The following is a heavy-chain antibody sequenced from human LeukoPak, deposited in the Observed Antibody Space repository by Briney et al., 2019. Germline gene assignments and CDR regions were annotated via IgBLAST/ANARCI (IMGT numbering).Heavy chain of an antibody. V-gene: IGHV1-69*04. Sequence: SVKVSCKASGGTFSSYAISWVRQAPGQGLEWMGRIIPILGIANYAQKFQGRVTITADKSTSTAYMELSSLRSEDTAVYYCARDKGGYSRGWNFDYWGQGTLVTVSS. CDR1: GGTFSSYA. CDR3: ARDKGGYSRGWNFDY. CDR2: IIPILGIA. D-gene: IGHD6-19*01. J-gene: IGHJ4*02.